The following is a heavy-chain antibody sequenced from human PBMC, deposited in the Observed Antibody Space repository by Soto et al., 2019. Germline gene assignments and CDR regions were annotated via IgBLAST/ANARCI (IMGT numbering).Heavy chain of an antibody. Sequence: QVQLVQSGAEVKKSGASLKVSCKASGYTFTSHDINWVRQATGQGLEWMGWMNPNSGNTGYAPKFQGRVTMTRNTSITTADMELSSLRSEDTSVYYGSRLDYGYYVRVDHWGQGTLVTVSS. D-gene: IGHD4-17*01. V-gene: IGHV1-8*01. CDR2: MNPNSGNT. J-gene: IGHJ4*02. CDR3: SRLDYGYYVRVDH. CDR1: GYTFTSHD.